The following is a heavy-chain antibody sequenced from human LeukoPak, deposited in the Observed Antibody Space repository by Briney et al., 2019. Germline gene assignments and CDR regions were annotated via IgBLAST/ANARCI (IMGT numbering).Heavy chain of an antibody. J-gene: IGHJ4*02. V-gene: IGHV3-23*01. Sequence: PGGSLRLSCAASGITFSSYGMHWVRQAPGKGLEWVSAISGSGGSTYYADSVKGRFTISRDNSKNTLYLQMNSLRAEDTAVYYCAAPMIVVVITKGGYWGQGTLVTVSS. CDR1: GITFSSYG. CDR2: ISGSGGST. CDR3: AAPMIVVVITKGGY. D-gene: IGHD3-22*01.